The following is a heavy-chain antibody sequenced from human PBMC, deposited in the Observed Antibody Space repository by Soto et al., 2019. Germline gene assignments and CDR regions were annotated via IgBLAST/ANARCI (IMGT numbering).Heavy chain of an antibody. CDR1: GFTFSSYA. V-gene: IGHV3-23*01. CDR3: AKDSIVVVTPFDY. Sequence: EVQLLESGGGSVQPGGSLRLSCAASGFTFSSYAMSWVRQAPGKGLEWVSAISGSGGSTYYADSVKGRFTISRDNSKNTLYLQMNSLRAEDTAVYYCAKDSIVVVTPFDYWGQGTLVTVSS. CDR2: ISGSGGST. D-gene: IGHD2-21*02. J-gene: IGHJ4*02.